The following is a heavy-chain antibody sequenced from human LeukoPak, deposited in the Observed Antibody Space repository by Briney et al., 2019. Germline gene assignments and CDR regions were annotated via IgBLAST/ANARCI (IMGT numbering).Heavy chain of an antibody. Sequence: PSETLSLTCTVSGGSISSYYWNWIRRPAGKGLEWIGRIYTSGSTNYNPSLKSRVTMSVDTSKNQFSLKLSSVTAADTAVYYCARGSVGSSSPWFDPWGQGTLVTVSS. CDR1: GGSISSYY. V-gene: IGHV4-4*07. CDR2: IYTSGST. J-gene: IGHJ5*02. CDR3: ARGSVGSSSPWFDP. D-gene: IGHD6-13*01.